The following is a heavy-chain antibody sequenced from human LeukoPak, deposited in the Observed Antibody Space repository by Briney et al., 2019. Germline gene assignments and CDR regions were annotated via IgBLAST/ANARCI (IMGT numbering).Heavy chain of an antibody. Sequence: PGGSLRLSCAASGFTFNRYAMTWVRQAPGKGLEWVSAISGFGGSTYYADSVKGRFTISRDNSKNTLYLQMNTLRAEDTAVYYCAKVLEGVGGPPHWGQGTLVTVSS. CDR2: ISGFGGST. V-gene: IGHV3-23*01. CDR3: AKVLEGVGGPPH. CDR1: GFTFNRYA. J-gene: IGHJ4*02. D-gene: IGHD3-16*01.